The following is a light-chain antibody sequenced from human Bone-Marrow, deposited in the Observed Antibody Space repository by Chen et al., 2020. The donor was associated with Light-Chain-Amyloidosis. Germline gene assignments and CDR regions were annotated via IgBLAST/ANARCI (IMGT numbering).Light chain of an antibody. CDR1: HTISSNY. Sequence: EIVLTQSPGTLSLSPGEGANLSCRASHTISSNYLTWYQQKFGQAPRLLIYGSSSRATGIPDRFTGSVSGKDCTLTINRLEPEDFAMYYCKQYGTSPLTFGGGTKVEIK. CDR2: GSS. CDR3: KQYGTSPLT. V-gene: IGKV3-20*01. J-gene: IGKJ4*01.